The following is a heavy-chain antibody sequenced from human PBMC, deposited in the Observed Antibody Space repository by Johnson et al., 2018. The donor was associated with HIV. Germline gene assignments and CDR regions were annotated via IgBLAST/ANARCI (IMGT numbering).Heavy chain of an antibody. D-gene: IGHD3-16*02. CDR3: ARDPGDYGYGWGSYRYTENAFDI. CDR2: IGTGGDT. Sequence: VQLVESGGGLVRPGGSLRLSCAASGFSFSTYDMHWVRQATGRGLEWVLVIGTGGDTYYPGSVKGRFPISTETAKNTLYLQMNSLRAEDTAVYYCARDPGDYGYGWGSYRYTENAFDIWGQGTMVTVSS. V-gene: IGHV3-13*01. CDR1: GFSFSTYD. J-gene: IGHJ3*02.